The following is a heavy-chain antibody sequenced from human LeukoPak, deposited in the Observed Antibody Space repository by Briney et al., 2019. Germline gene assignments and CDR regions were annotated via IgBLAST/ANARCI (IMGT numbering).Heavy chain of an antibody. CDR1: GGSISSGGYS. Sequence: SQTLSLTCAVSGGSISSGGYSWSWIRQPPGTGLEWIGYIYHSGSTYYNPSLKSRVTISVDRSKNQFSLKLSSVTAADTAVYYCARGRIGYCSSTSCGFDYWGQGTLVTVFS. CDR2: IYHSGST. J-gene: IGHJ4*02. D-gene: IGHD2-2*01. V-gene: IGHV4-30-2*01. CDR3: ARGRIGYCSSTSCGFDY.